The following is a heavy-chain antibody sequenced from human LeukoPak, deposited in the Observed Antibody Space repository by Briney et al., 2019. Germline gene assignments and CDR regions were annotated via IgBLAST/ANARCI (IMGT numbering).Heavy chain of an antibody. CDR3: ARVSWFPGTSYYYMDV. CDR1: GGSMNINNYY. Sequence: SETLSLTCTVSGGSMNINNYYWAWIRQPPGKGLEWLGSIYYTGTTYYNPSLNHRVTISVDTSQNQFSLRLSSVTAADTAVYYCARVSWFPGTSYYYMDVWGKGTTVTVSS. CDR2: IYYTGTT. V-gene: IGHV4-39*07. D-gene: IGHD1-1*01. J-gene: IGHJ6*03.